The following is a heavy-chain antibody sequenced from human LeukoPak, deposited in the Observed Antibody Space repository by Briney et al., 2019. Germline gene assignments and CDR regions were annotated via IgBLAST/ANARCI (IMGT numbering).Heavy chain of an antibody. CDR2: IYYSGST. V-gene: IGHV4-39*01. D-gene: IGHD3-10*01. J-gene: IGHJ4*02. CDR3: ASYTIQWFGEYYFDY. CDR1: GGSISSYY. Sequence: PSETLSLTCTVSGGSISSYYWGWIRQPPGKGLEWIGSIYYSGSTYYNPSLKSRVTISVDTSKNQFSLKLSSVTAADTAVYYCASYTIQWFGEYYFDYWGQGTLVTVSS.